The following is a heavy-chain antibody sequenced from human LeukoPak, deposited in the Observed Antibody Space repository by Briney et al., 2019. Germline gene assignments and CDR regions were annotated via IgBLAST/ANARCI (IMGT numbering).Heavy chain of an antibody. Sequence: GASVKVSCKASGYTFTSYGISWVRQAPGQGLEWMGWISAYNGNTNYAQKLQGRVTMTTDTSTSTAYVELRSLRSDDTAVYYCARYIVVVPAANAFDIWGQGTMVTVSS. CDR3: ARYIVVVPAANAFDI. D-gene: IGHD2-2*01. V-gene: IGHV1-18*04. CDR2: ISAYNGNT. J-gene: IGHJ3*02. CDR1: GYTFTSYG.